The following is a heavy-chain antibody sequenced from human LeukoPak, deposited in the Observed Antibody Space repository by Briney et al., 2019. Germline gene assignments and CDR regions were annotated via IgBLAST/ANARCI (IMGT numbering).Heavy chain of an antibody. D-gene: IGHD6-19*01. Sequence: SETLSLTCTVSGGSISSYYWSWIRQPPGKGLEWIGYIYYSGSTNYNPSLKSRVTISVDTSKNQFSLKLSSVTAADTAVYYCARVGPSSGWYNWFDPWGQGTLVTVSS. J-gene: IGHJ5*02. CDR1: GGSISSYY. CDR3: ARVGPSSGWYNWFDP. CDR2: IYYSGST. V-gene: IGHV4-59*08.